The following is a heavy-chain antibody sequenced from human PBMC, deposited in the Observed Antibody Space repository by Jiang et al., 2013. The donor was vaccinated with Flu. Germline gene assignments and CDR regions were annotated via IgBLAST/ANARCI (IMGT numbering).Heavy chain of an antibody. Sequence: GAEVKKPGSSVKVSCKASGGTFSSYAISWVRQAPGQGLEWMGGIIPIFGTANYAQKFQGRVTITADESTSTAYMELSSLRSEDTAVYYCARGGVSYYYDSSGSGDAFDSLGPRDNGHRLF. CDR1: GGTFSSYA. D-gene: IGHD3-22*01. CDR3: ARGGVSYYYDSSGSGDAFDS. V-gene: IGHV1-69*01. J-gene: IGHJ3*01. CDR2: IIPIFGTA.